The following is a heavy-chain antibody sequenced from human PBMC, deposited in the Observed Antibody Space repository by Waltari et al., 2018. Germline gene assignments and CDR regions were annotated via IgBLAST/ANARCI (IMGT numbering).Heavy chain of an antibody. J-gene: IGHJ4*02. CDR3: SIAADDFEYYFDY. CDR1: VVGDYA. CDR2: ITSKAYGAKK. V-gene: IGHV3-49*05. Sequence: EAQLVESGGGLVKPGQCLRLSCAGSVVGDYAMGWFRQAPGKGLEWVGFITSKAYGAKKEYAASVTGRFSISRDDSKSIAYLQMNSLKTEDTAIYYCSIAADDFEYYFDYWGQGTLVTVSS. D-gene: IGHD6-25*01.